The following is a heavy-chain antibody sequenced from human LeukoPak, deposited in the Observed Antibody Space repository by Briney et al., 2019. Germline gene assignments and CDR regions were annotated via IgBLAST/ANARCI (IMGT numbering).Heavy chain of an antibody. CDR3: AKGIYSSGWSYFDY. CDR2: LSGSGITT. J-gene: IGHJ4*01. D-gene: IGHD6-19*01. Sequence: QTGGSLRLSCAASGFTFSNSAMSWIRQAPGKGLKWVSTLSGSGITTYYADSVKGRVTISRDNSENTLYLQMNSPRAEDTAVYYCAKGIYSSGWSYFDYWGHGTLVTVSS. V-gene: IGHV3-23*01. CDR1: GFTFSNSA.